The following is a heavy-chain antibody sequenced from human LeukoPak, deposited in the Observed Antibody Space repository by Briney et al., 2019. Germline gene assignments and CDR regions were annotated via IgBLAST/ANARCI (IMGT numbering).Heavy chain of an antibody. CDR3: VKDLNCGGDCYSAAGH. CDR2: IYSGGST. J-gene: IGHJ4*02. CDR1: GFTVSSNY. D-gene: IGHD2-21*02. Sequence: GGSLRLSCAASGFTVSSNYMSWVRQAPGKGLEWVSVIYSGGSTYYADSVKGRFTISRDNSKNTLYLQMSSLRAEDTAVYYCVKDLNCGGDCYSAAGHWGQGILVTVSS. V-gene: IGHV3-53*05.